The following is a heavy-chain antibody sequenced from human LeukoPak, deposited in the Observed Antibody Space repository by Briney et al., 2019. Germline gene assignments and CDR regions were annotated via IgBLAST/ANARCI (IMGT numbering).Heavy chain of an antibody. D-gene: IGHD2-2*01. CDR1: GYSFTSYW. V-gene: IGHV5-51*01. Sequence: GESLKISCKGSGYSFTSYWIGWVRQMPGKGLEWMGIIYPVDSDTRYSPSFQGQVTISADKSISTAYLQWSSLKASDTAMYYCARHVGMYCSSTSCPPYYYYYYMDVWGKGTTVTVSS. J-gene: IGHJ6*03. CDR2: IYPVDSDT. CDR3: ARHVGMYCSSTSCPPYYYYYYMDV.